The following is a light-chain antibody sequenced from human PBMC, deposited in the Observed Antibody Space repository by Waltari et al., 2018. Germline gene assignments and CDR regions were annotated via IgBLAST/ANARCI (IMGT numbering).Light chain of an antibody. J-gene: IGKJ5*01. Sequence: EIVMTQSPATLSVSPGERATLSCRASQSVRGNLAWYQQKPDQAPRLLIYDVSTRATGVPPRFSGSGSGTQFTLTISSLQSEDFVIYYCQQYNNWPPITFGQGTRLEIK. CDR1: QSVRGN. CDR3: QQYNNWPPIT. CDR2: DVS. V-gene: IGKV3-15*01.